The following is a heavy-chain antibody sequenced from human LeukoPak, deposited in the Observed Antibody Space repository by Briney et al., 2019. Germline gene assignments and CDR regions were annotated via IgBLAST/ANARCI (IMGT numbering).Heavy chain of an antibody. D-gene: IGHD3-3*01. CDR2: ISYDGSNK. V-gene: IGHV3-30*04. J-gene: IGHJ6*02. Sequence: PGGSLGLSCAASGFTFSSYAMHWVRQAPGKGLEWVAVISYDGSNKYYADSVKGRFTISRDNSKNTLYLQMNSLRAEDTAVYYCARELGRFYYGMDVWGQGTTVTVSS. CDR3: ARELGRFYYGMDV. CDR1: GFTFSSYA.